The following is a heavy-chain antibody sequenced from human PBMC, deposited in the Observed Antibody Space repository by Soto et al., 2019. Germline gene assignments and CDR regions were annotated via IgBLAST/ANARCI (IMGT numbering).Heavy chain of an antibody. CDR3: ARPEGGGYPSNHPYYSALDV. V-gene: IGHV1-69*17. D-gene: IGHD3-16*01. CDR1: GGTFRSYS. CDR2: IIPIFDIT. J-gene: IGHJ6*02. Sequence: QVQLVQSGAEVKKPGSSVKVSCKASGGTFRSYSISWVRQAPGQGLEWMGGIIPIFDITNYAQKFQGRVTITADKPTTTPYRKLSSVGSADPPVFYCARPEGGGYPSNHPYYSALDVGGQGTPVTV.